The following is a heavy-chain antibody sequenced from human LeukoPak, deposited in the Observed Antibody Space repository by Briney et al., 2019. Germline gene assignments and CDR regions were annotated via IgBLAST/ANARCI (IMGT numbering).Heavy chain of an antibody. Sequence: SETLSLTCTVSGGSISSSSYYWGWIRQPPGKGLEWIGSIYYSGSTYYNPSLKSRVTISVDTSKNQFSLKLSSVTAADTAVYYCARMIAVAGTVLYYFDYWGQGTLVTVSS. CDR3: ARMIAVAGTVLYYFDY. CDR1: GGSISSSSYY. V-gene: IGHV4-39*01. CDR2: IYYSGST. D-gene: IGHD6-19*01. J-gene: IGHJ4*02.